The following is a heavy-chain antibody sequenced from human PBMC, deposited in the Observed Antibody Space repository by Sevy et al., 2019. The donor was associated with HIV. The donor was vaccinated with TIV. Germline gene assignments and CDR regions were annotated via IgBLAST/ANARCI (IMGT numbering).Heavy chain of an antibody. V-gene: IGHV3-23*01. J-gene: IGHJ3*02. Sequence: GGSLRLSCAASGFTFSSYAMSWVRQAPGKGLEWVSAISGSGGSTYYADSVKGRFTISRDNSKNTLYLQMNSLRAEDTAVYYCAKGSRGGVVAFDIWGQRTMVTVSS. CDR2: ISGSGGST. CDR1: GFTFSSYA. CDR3: AKGSRGGVVAFDI. D-gene: IGHD2-15*01.